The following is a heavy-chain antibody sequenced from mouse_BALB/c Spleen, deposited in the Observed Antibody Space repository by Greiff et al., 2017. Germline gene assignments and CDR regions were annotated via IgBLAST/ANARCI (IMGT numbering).Heavy chain of an antibody. J-gene: IGHJ3*01. D-gene: IGHD2-4*01. CDR3: ERGGGLRAWFAY. Sequence: QVHVKQPGAELVRPGASVKLSCKASGYTFTSYWMNWVKQRPGQGLEWIGMIDPSDSETHYNQMFKDKATLTVDKSSSTAYMQLSSLTSEDSAVYYCERGGGLRAWFAYWGQGTLVTVSA. CDR1: GYTFTSYW. V-gene: IGHV1-61*01. CDR2: IDPSDSET.